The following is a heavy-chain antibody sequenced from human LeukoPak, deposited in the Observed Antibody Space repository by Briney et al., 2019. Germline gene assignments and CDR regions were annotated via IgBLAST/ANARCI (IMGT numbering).Heavy chain of an antibody. J-gene: IGHJ4*02. CDR2: IYYSGST. V-gene: IGHV4-59*01. D-gene: IGHD6-13*01. CDR3: AREGSSSWFDY. CDR1: GGSISSYY. Sequence: SETLSLTCTVAGGSISSYYWSWIRQPPGKGLEWIGYIYYSGSTNYNPSLKSRVTISVDTSKNQFSLTLSSVTAADTAVYYCAREGSSSWFDYGGQGTLVTVSS.